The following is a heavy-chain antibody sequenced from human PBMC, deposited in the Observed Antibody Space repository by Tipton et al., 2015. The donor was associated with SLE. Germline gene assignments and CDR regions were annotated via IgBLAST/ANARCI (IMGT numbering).Heavy chain of an antibody. D-gene: IGHD5-18*01. V-gene: IGHV4-39*07. Sequence: GLVKPSETLSLTCTVSGGSISSSSYYWGWIRQPPGKGLEWIGEINHSGGPNYHPSLKSRVTMSADTSKNQFSLKLDSVTAADTAVYFCARLGPGYSLDYWGQGTLVTVSS. CDR3: ARLGPGYSLDY. CDR1: GGSISSSSYY. CDR2: INHSGGP. J-gene: IGHJ4*02.